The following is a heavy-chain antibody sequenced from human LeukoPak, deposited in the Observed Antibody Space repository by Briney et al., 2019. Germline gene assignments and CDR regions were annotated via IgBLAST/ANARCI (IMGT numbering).Heavy chain of an antibody. D-gene: IGHD3-10*01. J-gene: IGHJ3*02. CDR3: ARMSGDYYGSGSYYSGGDDAFDI. Sequence: SGPALLKPTQTLTLTCTFSGFSLSTSGMCVSWIRQPPGKALEWLALIDWDDDKYYSTSLKTRLTISKDTSKNQVVLTMTNMDPVDTATYYCARMSGDYYGSGSYYSGGDDAFDIWGQGTMVTVSS. CDR1: GFSLSTSGMC. V-gene: IGHV2-70*01. CDR2: IDWDDDK.